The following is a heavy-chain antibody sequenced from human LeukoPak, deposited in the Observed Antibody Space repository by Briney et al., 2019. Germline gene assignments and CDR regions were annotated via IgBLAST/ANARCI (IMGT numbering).Heavy chain of an antibody. CDR3: ARFSSGCSTSSCYLTY. D-gene: IGHD2-2*01. CDR2: IHDTGST. CDR1: GGSLSRHY. V-gene: IGHV4-59*11. Sequence: SETLSLTCSVSGGSLSRHYWSWIRQPPGKGLELIGHIHDTGSTFYNPSLSGRVTISLDTSNNQFSLKLTSMTAADTAVYYCARFSSGCSTSSCYLTYWGQGTLVTVSS. J-gene: IGHJ4*02.